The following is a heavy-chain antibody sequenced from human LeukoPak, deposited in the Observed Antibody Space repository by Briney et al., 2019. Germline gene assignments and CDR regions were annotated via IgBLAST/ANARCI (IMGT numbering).Heavy chain of an antibody. J-gene: IGHJ6*03. V-gene: IGHV1-8*01. CDR1: GYTFTSYD. CDR2: MNPNSGNT. D-gene: IGHD3-3*01. Sequence: ASVKVSCKASGYTFTSYDINWMRQATGQGLEWMGWMNPNSGNTGYAQKFQGRVTMTRNTSISTAYMELSSLRSEDTALYYCARGVTIFGVVIRSYYYMDVWGKGTTVTVSS. CDR3: ARGVTIFGVVIRSYYYMDV.